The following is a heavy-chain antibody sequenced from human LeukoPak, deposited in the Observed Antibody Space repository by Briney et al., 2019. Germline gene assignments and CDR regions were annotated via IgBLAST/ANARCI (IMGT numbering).Heavy chain of an antibody. Sequence: SETLSLTCTVSGGSISSYYWSWIRQPAGKGLEWIGRIYTSGSTNYNPSLKSRVTMSVDTSKNQFSLKLSSVTAADTAVYYCARDYSSSWDDAFDIWGQGTMVTVS. V-gene: IGHV4-4*07. CDR3: ARDYSSSWDDAFDI. CDR2: IYTSGST. J-gene: IGHJ3*02. D-gene: IGHD6-13*01. CDR1: GGSISSYY.